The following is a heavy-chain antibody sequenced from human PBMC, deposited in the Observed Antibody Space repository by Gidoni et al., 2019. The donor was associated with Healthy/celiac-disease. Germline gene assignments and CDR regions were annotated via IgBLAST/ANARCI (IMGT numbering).Heavy chain of an antibody. Sequence: EVQLVESGGGLVKPGGSLRLSCAASGFTFSSYSMNWVRQAPGKGREWVSSISSSSSYIYYADSVKGRFTISRDNAKNSLYLQMNSLRAEDTAVYYCARDNYYDSSGYERGGDAFDIWGQGTMVTVSS. V-gene: IGHV3-21*01. CDR2: ISSSSSYI. J-gene: IGHJ3*02. CDR1: GFTFSSYS. D-gene: IGHD3-22*01. CDR3: ARDNYYDSSGYERGGDAFDI.